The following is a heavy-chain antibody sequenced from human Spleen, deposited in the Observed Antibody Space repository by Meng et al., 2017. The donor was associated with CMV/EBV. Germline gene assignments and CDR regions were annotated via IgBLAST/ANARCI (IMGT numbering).Heavy chain of an antibody. CDR3: ARDHYHSSALMDV. Sequence: QGRVALTTDTSTSTAYMELRSLRSDDTAVYYCARDHYHSSALMDVWGQGTTVTVSS. V-gene: IGHV1-18*01. D-gene: IGHD3-22*01. J-gene: IGHJ6*02.